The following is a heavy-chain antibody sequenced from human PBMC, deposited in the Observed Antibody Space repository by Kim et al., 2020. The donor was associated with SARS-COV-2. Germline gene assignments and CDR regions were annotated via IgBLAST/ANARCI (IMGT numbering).Heavy chain of an antibody. CDR3: AKDELNSARGPFDH. D-gene: IGHD3-10*01. V-gene: IGHV3-30*18. Sequence: GGSLRLSCAASGFIFNNYAMHWVRQAPARGLEWVAVISYDGINQYYADSVKGRFTISRDSSEKTVSLQMHSLRVEDTAVYYCAKDELNSARGPFDHWGQGTLVTVSS. CDR2: ISYDGINQ. CDR1: GFIFNNYA. J-gene: IGHJ4*02.